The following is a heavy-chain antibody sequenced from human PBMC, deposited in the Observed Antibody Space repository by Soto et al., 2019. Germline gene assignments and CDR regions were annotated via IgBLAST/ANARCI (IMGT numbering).Heavy chain of an antibody. CDR1: GFTFRTYA. CDR3: ARVGGSGWFDAFDI. CDR2: ISGSGGST. D-gene: IGHD6-19*01. V-gene: IGHV3-23*01. J-gene: IGHJ3*02. Sequence: GGSLRLSCAASGFTFRTYALSWVRQAPGKGLDWVSVISGSGGSTDYAGSVKGRFTISRDNSKNALYLQMNSLRAEDTALYYCARVGGSGWFDAFDIWGQGTMVTVSS.